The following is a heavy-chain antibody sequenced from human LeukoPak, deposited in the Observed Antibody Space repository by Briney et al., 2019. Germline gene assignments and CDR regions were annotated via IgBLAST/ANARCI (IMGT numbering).Heavy chain of an antibody. J-gene: IGHJ1*01. Sequence: PSETLSLTCTVSGGSISSYYWSWIRQPPGKGLEWIGYIYYSGSTNYNPSLKSRVTISIDTSQNQFSLRLSSLTAADTAVYYCARGGEQHQGPVYFQHWGQGTLVTVSS. V-gene: IGHV4-59*01. D-gene: IGHD6-13*01. CDR1: GGSISSYY. CDR3: ARGGEQHQGPVYFQH. CDR2: IYYSGST.